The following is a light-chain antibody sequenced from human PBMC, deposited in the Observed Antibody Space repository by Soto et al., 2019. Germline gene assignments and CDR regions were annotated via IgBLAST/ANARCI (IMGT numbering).Light chain of an antibody. J-gene: IGKJ1*01. Sequence: AIRMTQSPSSLSASTGDRVTITCRASQGISSYLAWYQQKPGKAPKLLIYAASTLQSGVPSRFSGSGSGTDFTLTISGLQPGDFATYYCQQSFSTLWTFGQGTKVDIK. CDR1: QGISSY. V-gene: IGKV1-8*01. CDR2: AAS. CDR3: QQSFSTLWT.